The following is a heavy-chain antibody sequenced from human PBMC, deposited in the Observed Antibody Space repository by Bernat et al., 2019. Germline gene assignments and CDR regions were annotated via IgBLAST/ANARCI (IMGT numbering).Heavy chain of an antibody. D-gene: IGHD1-1*01. CDR2: IWYDGSNK. V-gene: IGHV3-33*01. CDR1: GFTFSSYG. CDR3: ARGSGPYRNGIYNPHFDY. Sequence: VQLLESGGGLVQPGGSLRLSCAASGFTFSSYGMHWVRQAPGKGLEGVAVIWYDGSNKYYADSVKGRFTISRDNSKNTLHLQMDSLRVEDTAVYYCARGSGPYRNGIYNPHFDYWGQGTLVTVSS. J-gene: IGHJ4*02.